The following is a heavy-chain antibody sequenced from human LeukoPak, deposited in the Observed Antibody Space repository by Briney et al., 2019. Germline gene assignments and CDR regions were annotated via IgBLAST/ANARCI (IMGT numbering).Heavy chain of an antibody. CDR2: ISLSGDNA. Sequence: GGSLRLSCAASGFMFGNHAMSWVRQAPGKGLEWVSAISLSGDNAYYADSVKGRFTISRDNSKNTLSLQMNSLRAEDTAVYYCASYSTRNYWGQGTLATVSS. J-gene: IGHJ4*02. D-gene: IGHD2-2*01. CDR1: GFMFGNHA. V-gene: IGHV3-23*01. CDR3: ASYSTRNY.